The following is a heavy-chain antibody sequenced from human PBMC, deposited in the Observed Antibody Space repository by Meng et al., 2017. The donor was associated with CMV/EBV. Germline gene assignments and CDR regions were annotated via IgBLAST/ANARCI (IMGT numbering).Heavy chain of an antibody. J-gene: IGHJ5*02. CDR1: GYTFTSYY. CDR2: INPSGGST. CDR3: AMAWGGYVWGRYRNGGWFDP. D-gene: IGHD3-16*02. Sequence: ASVKVSCKASGYTFTSYYMHWVRQAPGQGLEWMGIINPSGGSTSYAQKFQGRVTMTRDTSTSTVYMELSSLRSEDTAVYYCAMAWGGYVWGRYRNGGWFDPWGQGTLVTVSS. V-gene: IGHV1-46*01.